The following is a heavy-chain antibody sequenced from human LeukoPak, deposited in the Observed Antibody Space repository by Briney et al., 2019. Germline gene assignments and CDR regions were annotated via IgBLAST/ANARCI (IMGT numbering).Heavy chain of an antibody. Sequence: GGSLRLSCAASGFIFSRDSMNWVRQAPGTGLEWVSYINGGGSPIFYADSVRGRFTISRDNAKNSLYLQMNSLRAEDTAVYYCVRDNPRCCGVVPANIDDYWGQGTLVTVSS. CDR1: GFIFSRDS. V-gene: IGHV3-48*01. CDR2: INGGGSPI. CDR3: VRDNPRCCGVVPANIDDY. J-gene: IGHJ4*02. D-gene: IGHD2-15*01.